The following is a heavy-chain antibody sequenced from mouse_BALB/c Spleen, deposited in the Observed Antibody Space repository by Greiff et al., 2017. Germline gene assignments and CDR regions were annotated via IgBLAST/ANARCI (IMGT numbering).Heavy chain of an antibody. CDR3: ARAPPTTGYAMDY. D-gene: IGHD1-1*01. V-gene: IGHV1S81*02. Sequence: QVQLQQPGAELVKPGASVKLSCKASGYTFTSYWMHWVKQRPGQGLEWIGEINPSNGRTNYNEKFKSKATLTVDKSSSTAYMQLSSLTSEDSAVYYCARAPPTTGYAMDYWGQGTSDTVSS. J-gene: IGHJ4*01. CDR1: GYTFTSYW. CDR2: INPSNGRT.